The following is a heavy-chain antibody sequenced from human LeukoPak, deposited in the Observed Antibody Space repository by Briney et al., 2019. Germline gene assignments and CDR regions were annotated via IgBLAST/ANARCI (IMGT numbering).Heavy chain of an antibody. Sequence: PSETLSLTCGVYGGTFSGYYWSWIRQPPGKGLEWIGEINDSGSTYYNPSLKSRVTISVDTSKNQFSLKLSSVTAADTAVYYCARVSGGYSYGYGDYWGQGTLVTVSS. D-gene: IGHD5-18*01. CDR1: GGTFSGYY. CDR3: ARVSGGYSYGYGDY. V-gene: IGHV4-34*01. J-gene: IGHJ4*02. CDR2: INDSGST.